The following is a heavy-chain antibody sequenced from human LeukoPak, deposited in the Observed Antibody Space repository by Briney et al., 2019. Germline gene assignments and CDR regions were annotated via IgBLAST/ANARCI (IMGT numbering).Heavy chain of an antibody. D-gene: IGHD5-18*01. Sequence: PGGSLRLSCAASGFTFSSYAMHWVRQAPGKGLEWVAVISYDRSNKYYADSVKGRFTISRDNSKNTLYLQMNSLRAEDTAVYYCARDERLGYSYGYGLVYWGQGTLVTVSS. CDR1: GFTFSSYA. V-gene: IGHV3-30*04. CDR2: ISYDRSNK. CDR3: ARDERLGYSYGYGLVY. J-gene: IGHJ4*02.